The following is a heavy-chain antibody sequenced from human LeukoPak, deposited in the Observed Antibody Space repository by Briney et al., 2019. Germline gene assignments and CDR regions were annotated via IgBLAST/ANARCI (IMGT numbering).Heavy chain of an antibody. V-gene: IGHV3-30*18. CDR1: GFTFSSYG. Sequence: GGSLRLSCAASGFTFSSYGMHWVRQAPGKGLDWVAVISYDGTNKYYADSVKGRFTISRDNSKNTLSLHMNSLRAEDTAVYYCAKGGYYASSGSYAFDIWGQGTVVTVSS. CDR2: ISYDGTNK. CDR3: AKGGYYASSGSYAFDI. J-gene: IGHJ3*02. D-gene: IGHD3-22*01.